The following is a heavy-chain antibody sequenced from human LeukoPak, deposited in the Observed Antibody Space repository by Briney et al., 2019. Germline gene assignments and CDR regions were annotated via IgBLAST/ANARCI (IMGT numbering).Heavy chain of an antibody. V-gene: IGHV1-69*01. CDR3: ARVLFRGYDSDYYGMDV. D-gene: IGHD5-12*01. CDR2: IIPIFGTA. Sequence: SVKVSCKASGGTFSSYAISWVRQAPGQGLEWMGGIIPIFGTANYAQKFQGRVTITADESTSTAYMELSSLRSEDTAVYYCARVLFRGYDSDYYGMDVWGQGTTVAVSS. CDR1: GGTFSSYA. J-gene: IGHJ6*02.